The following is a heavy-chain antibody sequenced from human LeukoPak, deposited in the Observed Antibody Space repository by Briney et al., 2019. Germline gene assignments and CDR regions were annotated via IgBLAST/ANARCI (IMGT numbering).Heavy chain of an antibody. CDR3: AIGSSYYYYYMDV. CDR1: GGSFSGYY. D-gene: IGHD3-10*01. Sequence: PSETLSLTCAVYGGSFSGYYWSWIRQPPGKGLEWIGEINHSGSTNYNPSLKSRVTISVDTSKNQFSLKLSSVTAADTAVYYCAIGSSYYYYYMDVWGKGSTVTVSS. J-gene: IGHJ6*03. V-gene: IGHV4-34*01. CDR2: INHSGST.